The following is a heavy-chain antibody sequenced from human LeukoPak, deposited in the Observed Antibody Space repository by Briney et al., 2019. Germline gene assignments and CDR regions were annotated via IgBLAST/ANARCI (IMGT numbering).Heavy chain of an antibody. CDR3: ARQKAYYYYGMDV. Sequence: PSETLSLTCTVSGGSISSYYWSWIRQPPGKGLEWIGYIYYSGSTNYNPFLKSRVTISVDTSKNQFSLKLSSVTAADTAVYYCARQKAYYYYGMDVWGQGTTVTVSS. CDR2: IYYSGST. V-gene: IGHV4-59*01. CDR1: GGSISSYY. J-gene: IGHJ6*02.